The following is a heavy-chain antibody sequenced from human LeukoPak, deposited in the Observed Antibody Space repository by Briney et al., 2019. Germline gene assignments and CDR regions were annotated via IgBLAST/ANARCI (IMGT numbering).Heavy chain of an antibody. CDR1: GYTFTSYD. V-gene: IGHV1-8*01. D-gene: IGHD3-10*01. J-gene: IGHJ6*03. Sequence: ASVKVSCKASGYTFTSYDINWERQATGQGLEWMGWMNPNSGNTGYAQKFQGRVTMTRNTSISTAYLELSSLRSEATGVYYCARGRYGWGSYSYYYYLDVWGKGTTVTVS. CDR3: ARGRYGWGSYSYYYYLDV. CDR2: MNPNSGNT.